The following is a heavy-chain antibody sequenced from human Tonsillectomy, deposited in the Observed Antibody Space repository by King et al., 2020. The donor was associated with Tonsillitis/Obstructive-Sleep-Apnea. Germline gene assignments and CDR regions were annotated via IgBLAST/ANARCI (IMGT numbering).Heavy chain of an antibody. CDR2: IYPGDS. V-gene: IGHV5-51*01. CDR3: ARLGDSSSFVSLDYFDY. D-gene: IGHD6-6*01. CDR1: GYRFTSSW. Sequence: QLVQSGAEVKKPGESLKISCEGSGYRFTSSWIGWVRQMPGKGLEWMGIIYPGDSGYSPSFQGQVTISADKSLSTAYLQWTSLKASDTAMYYCARLGDSSSFVSLDYFDYWGQRTLVTVSS. J-gene: IGHJ4*02.